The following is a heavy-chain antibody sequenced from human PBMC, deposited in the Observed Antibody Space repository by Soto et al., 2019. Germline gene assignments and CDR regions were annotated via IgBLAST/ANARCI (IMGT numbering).Heavy chain of an antibody. CDR3: ARGRSDY. CDR1: GGSFSGYY. CDR2: INHSGST. J-gene: IGHJ4*02. V-gene: IGHV4-34*01. Sequence: SETLSLTCAVYGGSFSGYYWSWIRQPPGKGLEWIGEINHSGSTNYNPSLKSRVTISVDTSKNQFSLKLSSVTAADTAVYYCARGRSDYWGQGTLVTVSS.